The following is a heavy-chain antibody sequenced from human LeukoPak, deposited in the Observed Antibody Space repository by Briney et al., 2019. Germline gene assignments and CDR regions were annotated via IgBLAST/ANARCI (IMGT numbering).Heavy chain of an antibody. CDR2: IYYSGST. J-gene: IGHJ4*02. V-gene: IGHV4-39*07. CDR3: ARAPPVTYYYGSGSYYKSGLPSPMVDY. CDR1: GGSISSHY. D-gene: IGHD3-10*01. Sequence: SETLSLTCTVSGGSISSHYWGWIRQPPGKGLEWIGSIYYSGSTYYNPSLKSRVTISVDTSKNQFSLKLSSVTAADTAVYYCARAPPVTYYYGSGSYYKSGLPSPMVDYWGQGTLVTVSS.